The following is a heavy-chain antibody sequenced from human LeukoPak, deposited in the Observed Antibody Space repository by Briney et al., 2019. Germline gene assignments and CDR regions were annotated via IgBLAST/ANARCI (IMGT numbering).Heavy chain of an antibody. Sequence: ASVKVSCKASGGTFSSYAISWVRQAPGQGLEWMGGIIPIFGTANYAQKFQGRVTITADESTSTAYMELSSLRSDDTAVYYCARDHVVRFLEWLVWGQGTLVTVSS. CDR3: ARDHVVRFLEWLV. CDR2: IIPIFGTA. J-gene: IGHJ4*02. CDR1: GGTFSSYA. D-gene: IGHD3-3*01. V-gene: IGHV1-69*13.